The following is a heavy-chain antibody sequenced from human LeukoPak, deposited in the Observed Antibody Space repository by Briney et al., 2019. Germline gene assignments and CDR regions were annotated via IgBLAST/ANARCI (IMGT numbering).Heavy chain of an antibody. D-gene: IGHD2-2*01. CDR1: GYTFTSYA. V-gene: IGHV7-4-1*02. CDR2: INTNTGNP. Sequence: ASVKVSCKASGYTFTSYAMNWVRQAPGQGLEWMGWINTNTGNPTYAQGFTGRFVFPLDTSVSTAYLQISSLKAEDTAVYYCARDRYCSSTSCWGDYYYGMDVWGQGTTVTVSS. J-gene: IGHJ6*02. CDR3: ARDRYCSSTSCWGDYYYGMDV.